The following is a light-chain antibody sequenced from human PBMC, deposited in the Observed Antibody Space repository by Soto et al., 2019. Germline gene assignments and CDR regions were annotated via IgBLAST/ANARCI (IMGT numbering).Light chain of an antibody. J-gene: IGKJ1*01. Sequence: EIVLTQSPGTLSLSPGERATLSCRTSQSVSSNYFAWYQQKPGQAPRLLIYRASSRAPGIPDRFSGSGSGTDFTLSIARLEPEDFAVYYCQQYGSSPTWTFGKGTKVEIK. CDR2: RAS. V-gene: IGKV3-20*01. CDR1: QSVSSNY. CDR3: QQYGSSPTWT.